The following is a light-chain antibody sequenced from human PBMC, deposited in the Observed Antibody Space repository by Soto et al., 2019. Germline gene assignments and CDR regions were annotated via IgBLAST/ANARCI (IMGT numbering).Light chain of an antibody. Sequence: IQMTQSPSSLSASVGDRVTITCRASQSISNWLAWYQQEPGTAPNLLIYHASTLESGVPSRFSGSGSGTEFTLTISSLQPEDFATYYCQQLNNYPRTFGQGTKVDIK. CDR1: QSISNW. J-gene: IGKJ1*01. CDR2: HAS. V-gene: IGKV1-5*01. CDR3: QQLNNYPRT.